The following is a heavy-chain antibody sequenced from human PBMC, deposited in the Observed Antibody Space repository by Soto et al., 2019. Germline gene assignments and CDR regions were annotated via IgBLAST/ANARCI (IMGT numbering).Heavy chain of an antibody. D-gene: IGHD5-12*01. CDR2: IIPIFGTA. V-gene: IGHV1-69*01. CDR3: ARGTVATIYYYYYGMDV. Sequence: QVQLVQSGAEVKKPGSSVKVSCKASGGTFSSYAISWVRQAPGQGLEWMGGIIPIFGTANYAQKFQRRVTITADESTSTAYMELSSLRSEDTAVYYCARGTVATIYYYYYGMDVWGQGTTVTVSS. CDR1: GGTFSSYA. J-gene: IGHJ6*02.